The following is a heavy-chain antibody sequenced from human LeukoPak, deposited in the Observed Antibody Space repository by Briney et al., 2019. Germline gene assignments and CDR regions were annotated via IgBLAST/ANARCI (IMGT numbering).Heavy chain of an antibody. CDR1: GYRFTSYY. V-gene: IGHV1-46*01. J-gene: IGHJ5*02. CDR3: ARDLIAAAGTTWFDP. Sequence: GASVKVSCKASGYRFTSYYMHWVRQAPGQGLEWMGIINASGGSTTYAQKFQGRVTMTRDTSTSTVYMELSSPRSGATAVYYCARDLIAAAGTTWFDPWGQGTLVTVSS. CDR2: INASGGST. D-gene: IGHD6-13*01.